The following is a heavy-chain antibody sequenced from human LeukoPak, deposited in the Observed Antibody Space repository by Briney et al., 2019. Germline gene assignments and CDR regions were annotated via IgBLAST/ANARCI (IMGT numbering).Heavy chain of an antibody. D-gene: IGHD4-17*01. CDR1: GYTFTGYY. CDR2: INPNSGGT. J-gene: IGHJ4*02. V-gene: IGHV1-2*02. Sequence: GASVKVSCKASGYTFTGYYMHWVRQAPGQGLEWMGWINPNSGGTNYAQKFQGRVTMTRDTSTSTAYMELSRLTSDDTAVYYCARADYGHYFDYWGQGTLVTVSS. CDR3: ARADYGHYFDY.